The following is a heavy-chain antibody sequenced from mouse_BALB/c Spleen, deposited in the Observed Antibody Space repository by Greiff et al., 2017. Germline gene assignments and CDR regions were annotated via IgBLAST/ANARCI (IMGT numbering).Heavy chain of an antibody. CDR2: IDPANGNT. V-gene: IGHV14-3*02. CDR1: GFNIKDTY. D-gene: IGHD2-1*01. Sequence: EVQLQESGAELVKPGASVKLSCTASGFNIKDTYMHWVKQRPEQGLEWIGRIDPANGNTKYDPKFQGKATITADTSSNTAYLQLSSLTSEDTAVYYCARFPYGNYGYYAMDYWGQGTSVTVSS. CDR3: ARFPYGNYGYYAMDY. J-gene: IGHJ4*01.